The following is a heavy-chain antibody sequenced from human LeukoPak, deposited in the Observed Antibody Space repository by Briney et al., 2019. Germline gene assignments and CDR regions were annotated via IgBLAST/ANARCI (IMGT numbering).Heavy chain of an antibody. CDR1: GYTFIDYY. J-gene: IGHJ4*02. CDR3: ARGRSFGELGVY. V-gene: IGHV1-2*02. D-gene: IGHD3-10*01. CDR2: INPNSDVT. Sequence: ASVKVSCKASGYTFIDYYIHWVRQAPGQGLEWMGSINPNSDVTNYAQNFQGRVTMTRDTFIRTAHMELSRLTSDDTAVYYCARGRSFGELGVYWGQGTLLTVSS.